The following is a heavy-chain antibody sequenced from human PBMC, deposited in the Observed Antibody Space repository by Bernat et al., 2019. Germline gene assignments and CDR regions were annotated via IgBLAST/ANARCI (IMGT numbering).Heavy chain of an antibody. CDR3: AREGFTMVRGVIIKYYYYGMDV. CDR2: ISSSGSTI. CDR1: GFTFSSYE. Sequence: VQLVESGGGLVKPGGSLRLSCAASGFTFSSYEMNWVRQAPGKGLEWVSYISSSGSTIYYADSVKGRFTISRDNAKNSLYLQMNSLRAEDTAVYYCAREGFTMVRGVIIKYYYYGMDVWGQGTTVTVSS. V-gene: IGHV3-48*03. D-gene: IGHD3-10*01. J-gene: IGHJ6*02.